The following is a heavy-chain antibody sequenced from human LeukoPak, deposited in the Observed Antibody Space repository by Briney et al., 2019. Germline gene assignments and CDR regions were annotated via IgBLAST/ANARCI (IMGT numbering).Heavy chain of an antibody. J-gene: IGHJ4*02. Sequence: GASVTVSCKASGYTFTSYDINWVRQATGQGLEWMGWMNPNSGNTGYAQKFQGRVTMTRNTSISTAYMELSSLRSEDTAVYYCARDRRGSSGYYYDLRELDYWGQGTLVTVSS. CDR3: ARDRRGSSGYYYDLRELDY. D-gene: IGHD3-22*01. CDR2: MNPNSGNT. CDR1: GYTFTSYD. V-gene: IGHV1-8*01.